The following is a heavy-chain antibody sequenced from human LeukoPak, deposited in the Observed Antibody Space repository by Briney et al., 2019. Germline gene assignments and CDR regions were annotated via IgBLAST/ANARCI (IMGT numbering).Heavy chain of an antibody. V-gene: IGHV3-30*02. CDR3: ARRFHRAADSPIFNY. Sequence: VGSLRLSCAASGFTFSTYGMHWVRQAPGKGLEWVTFIRFDGSSNYYGDSVKGRFTLSRDNFKNTLSLQMNSLRAEDTAVYYCARRFHRAADSPIFNYWGQGTLVTASS. J-gene: IGHJ4*02. CDR1: GFTFSTYG. CDR2: IRFDGSSN. D-gene: IGHD3-16*01.